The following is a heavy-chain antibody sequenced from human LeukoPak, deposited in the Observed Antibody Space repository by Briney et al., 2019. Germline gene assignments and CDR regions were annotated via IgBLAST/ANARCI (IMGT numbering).Heavy chain of an antibody. Sequence: ASVKVFCKASGYTFTGYYMHWVRQAPGQGLEWMGWINPNSGGTNYAQKFQGRVTMTRDTSISTAYMEPSRLRSDDTAVYYCARSKATGGRGFDYWGQGTLVTVSS. D-gene: IGHD7-27*01. CDR3: ARSKATGGRGFDY. CDR2: INPNSGGT. V-gene: IGHV1-2*02. CDR1: GYTFTGYY. J-gene: IGHJ4*02.